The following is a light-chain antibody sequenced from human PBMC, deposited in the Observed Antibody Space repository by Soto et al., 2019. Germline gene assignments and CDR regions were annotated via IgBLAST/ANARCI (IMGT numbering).Light chain of an antibody. J-gene: IGKJ1*01. Sequence: ELVMMKSQATLSVSQGQRATLSCRASQSVSSHLAWYQQKPGQAPRLLIYDTSTRATGIPARFSGSGSGTEFTLTVSSLQSEDFAFYYCLQFSNWPWTFGKATKV. CDR2: DTS. CDR3: LQFSNWPWT. CDR1: QSVSSH. V-gene: IGKV3D-15*01.